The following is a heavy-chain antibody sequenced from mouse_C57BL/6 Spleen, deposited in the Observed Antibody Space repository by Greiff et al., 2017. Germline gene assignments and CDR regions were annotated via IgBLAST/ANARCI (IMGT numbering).Heavy chain of an antibody. J-gene: IGHJ1*03. CDR1: GYTFTSYW. D-gene: IGHD2-5*01. V-gene: IGHV1-59*01. CDR3: AISNYWYFDV. CDR2: IDPSDSYT. Sequence: QVQLQQPGAELVRPGTSVKLSCKASGYTFTSYWMHWVKQRPGQGLEWIGVIDPSDSYTNYNQKFKGKATLTVDTSSSTAYMQLSSLTSEDSAVYYCAISNYWYFDVWGTGTTVTVSS.